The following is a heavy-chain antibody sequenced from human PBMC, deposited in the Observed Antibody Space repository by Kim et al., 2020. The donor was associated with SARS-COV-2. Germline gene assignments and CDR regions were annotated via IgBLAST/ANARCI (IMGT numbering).Heavy chain of an antibody. J-gene: IGHJ5*01. Sequence: GGSLRFSCAASGFTFSFYSMNWVRQAPGKGLEWISYIISSNDSIYYADSVKGRFTISRDNGKNALYQQMNGLRDEDTAVYFCAKIGTPGGSNNWSDSWG. CDR3: AKIGTPGGSNNWSDS. V-gene: IGHV3-48*02. CDR2: IISSNDSI. CDR1: GFTFSFYS. D-gene: IGHD2-15*01.